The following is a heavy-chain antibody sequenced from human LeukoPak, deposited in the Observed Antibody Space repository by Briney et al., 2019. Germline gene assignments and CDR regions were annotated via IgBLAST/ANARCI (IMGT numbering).Heavy chain of an antibody. J-gene: IGHJ4*02. CDR3: ARSYYYASGSHLDY. CDR2: IYHSGST. Sequence: SETLSLTCTVSGYSISSGYYWGWIRQPPGKGLEWIGSIYHSGSTNYNLSLKSRVTMSVDTSKNQFSLKLTSVTAADTAVYYCARSYYYASGSHLDYWGQGTLVTVSS. V-gene: IGHV4-38-2*02. CDR1: GYSISSGYY. D-gene: IGHD3-10*01.